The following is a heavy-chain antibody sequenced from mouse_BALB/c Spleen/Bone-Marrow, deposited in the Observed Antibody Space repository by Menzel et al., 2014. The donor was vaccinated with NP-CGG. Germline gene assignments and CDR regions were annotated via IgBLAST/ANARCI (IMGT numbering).Heavy chain of an antibody. CDR2: INTNGGNT. CDR3: ARGLDY. Sequence: EVQLQESGGGLVQPGGSLKLSCAASGFTFSSYGMSWVRQTPDKRLELVATINTNGGNTYYPDSVKGRFTISRDNAKNTLYLLMSSLKSEDTAMYYCARGLDYWGQGTTLTVSS. V-gene: IGHV5-6-3*01. CDR1: GFTFSSYG. J-gene: IGHJ2*01.